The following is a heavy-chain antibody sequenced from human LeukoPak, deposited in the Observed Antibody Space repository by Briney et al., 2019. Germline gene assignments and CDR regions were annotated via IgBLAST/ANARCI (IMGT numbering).Heavy chain of an antibody. CDR1: GYSFTRYW. CDR3: ARRGAYTYGHVDY. J-gene: IGHJ4*02. CDR2: IYPADSDT. D-gene: IGHD5-18*01. V-gene: IGHV5-51*01. Sequence: GESLKISCKASGYSFTRYWIGWVRQMPGEGLEWMGIIYPADSDTRYSPSFQGQVTISADKSTSTAYLQWSSLKASDTALYYCARRGAYTYGHVDYWGQGTLVTVSS.